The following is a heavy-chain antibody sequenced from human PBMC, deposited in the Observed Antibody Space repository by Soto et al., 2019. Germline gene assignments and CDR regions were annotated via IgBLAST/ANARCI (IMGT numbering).Heavy chain of an antibody. J-gene: IGHJ6*02. CDR3: SQGIVATIGGGYYYGLDV. CDR1: GFTVSNAW. D-gene: IGHD5-12*01. CDR2: IKSKTDGGTT. V-gene: IGHV3-15*01. Sequence: PGGCLRLSCAASGFTVSNAWMSWVRQASGKGLEWVGRIKSKTDGGTTDYAAPVKGRFTISRDDSKNTLYLQMNSLKTEDTAVYYCSQGIVATIGGGYYYGLDVWGQGTTVTVSS.